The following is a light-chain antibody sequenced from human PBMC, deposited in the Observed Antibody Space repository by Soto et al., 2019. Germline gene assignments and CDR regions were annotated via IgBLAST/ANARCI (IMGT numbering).Light chain of an antibody. J-gene: IGKJ2*01. Sequence: DLPMTQSPSSLSASVRDRVTITCRARQSINNYLNWYQQKPGKAPKVLIYAASSLESGVPSRFSGSGSETEFSLTISSLQPEDFATYYCQETYSTLGTFGQGTKLEIK. CDR1: QSINNY. CDR3: QETYSTLGT. V-gene: IGKV1-39*01. CDR2: AAS.